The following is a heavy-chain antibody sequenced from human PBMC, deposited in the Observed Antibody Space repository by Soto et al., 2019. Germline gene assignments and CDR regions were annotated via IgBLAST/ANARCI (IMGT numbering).Heavy chain of an antibody. CDR1: GGTFSSYT. V-gene: IGHV1-69*02. Sequence: QVQLVQSGAEVKKPGSSVKVSCKASGGTFSSYTISWVRQAPGQGLEWMGRIIPILGIANYAQKFQGRVTITADKSTSTAYMELSSLRSEDTAVYYCARCGESRLWFGELLSQTKDNWFDPWGQGTLVTVSS. J-gene: IGHJ5*02. D-gene: IGHD3-10*01. CDR3: ARCGESRLWFGELLSQTKDNWFDP. CDR2: IIPILGIA.